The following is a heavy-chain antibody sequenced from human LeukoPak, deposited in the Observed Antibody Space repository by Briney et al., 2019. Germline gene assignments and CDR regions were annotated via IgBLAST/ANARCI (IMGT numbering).Heavy chain of an antibody. CDR2: ISDGSRDT. J-gene: IGHJ4*02. V-gene: IGHV3-23*01. Sequence: GGSLRLSCATSGFTFSSFTMNWVRQAPGKGLEWVSTISDGSRDTHYAGSVKGRFTISRDNSKNTLFLQMNTLRAEDTAVYYCAKGNRDSGGYYYTFLFDYWGQGTLVTVSS. D-gene: IGHD3-22*01. CDR1: GFTFSSFT. CDR3: AKGNRDSGGYYYTFLFDY.